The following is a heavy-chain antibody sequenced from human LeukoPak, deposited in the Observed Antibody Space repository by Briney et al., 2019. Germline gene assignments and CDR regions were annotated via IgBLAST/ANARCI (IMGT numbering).Heavy chain of an antibody. CDR3: ATHYCSSTSCYTPNFDY. CDR1: GGSVSSGSYY. D-gene: IGHD2-2*01. V-gene: IGHV4-39*01. Sequence: SETLSLTCTVSGGSVSSGSYYWGWIRQPPGKGLEWIGSIYYSGYTYYNPSLRSRVTISIDTSKNQFSLKLSSVTAADTAVYYCATHYCSSTSCYTPNFDYWGQGTLVTVSS. CDR2: IYYSGYT. J-gene: IGHJ4*02.